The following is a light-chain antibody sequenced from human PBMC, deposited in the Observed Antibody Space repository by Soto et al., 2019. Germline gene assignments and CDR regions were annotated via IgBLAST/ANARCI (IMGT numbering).Light chain of an antibody. Sequence: DIVLTQSPDTLSLSPGERATLSCRASQGIGGSLARYQHKPGQAPRLVIYGASNRAAGIPARFSGSGSGTDFTLTISSLEPEDIAIYFCHQRSSWPYTFGRGTNLEIK. CDR3: HQRSSWPYT. CDR1: QGIGGS. V-gene: IGKV3-11*01. CDR2: GAS. J-gene: IGKJ2*01.